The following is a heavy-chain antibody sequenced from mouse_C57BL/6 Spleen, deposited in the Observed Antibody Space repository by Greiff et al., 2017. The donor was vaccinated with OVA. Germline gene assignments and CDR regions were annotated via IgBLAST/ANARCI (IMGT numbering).Heavy chain of an antibody. CDR1: GFTFSDAW. Sequence: EVQGVESGGGLVQPGGSMKLSCAASGFTFSDAWMDWVRQSPEKGLEWVAEIRNKANNHATYYAESVKGRFTISRDDSKSSVYLQMNSLRAEDTGIYYCTRRRSYYFDYWGQGTTLTVSS. J-gene: IGHJ2*01. CDR3: TRRRSYYFDY. V-gene: IGHV6-6*01. D-gene: IGHD1-1*01. CDR2: IRNKANNHAT.